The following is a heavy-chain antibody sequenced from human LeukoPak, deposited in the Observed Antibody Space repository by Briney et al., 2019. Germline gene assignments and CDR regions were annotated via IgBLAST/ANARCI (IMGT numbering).Heavy chain of an antibody. CDR3: ARGVYDFWSGYQVHYFDY. CDR2: IFHSGST. CDR1: GASITSSGYY. Sequence: PSETLSLTCTVSGASITSSGYYWGWIRQPPGKGLEWIGTIFHSGSTYYNPSLKSRVTISVDTSKNQFSLKLSSVTAADTAVYYCARGVYDFWSGYQVHYFDYWGQGTLVTVSS. V-gene: IGHV4-39*07. J-gene: IGHJ4*02. D-gene: IGHD3-3*01.